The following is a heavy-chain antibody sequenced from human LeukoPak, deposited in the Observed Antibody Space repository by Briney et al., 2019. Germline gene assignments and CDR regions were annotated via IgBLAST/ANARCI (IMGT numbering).Heavy chain of an antibody. D-gene: IGHD2-15*01. V-gene: IGHV4-39*01. CDR2: IYYSGTT. Sequence: PSETLSLTCTVSGGSISISNYYWVWIRQPPGKGLEWIGSIYYSGTTYYNPSLKSRVTISVDTSRNQFSLKLTSVTAADTAVYYCAIRRLLSRYYTGMDVWGQGTTVTVSS. CDR3: AIRRLLSRYYTGMDV. CDR1: GGSISISNYY. J-gene: IGHJ6*02.